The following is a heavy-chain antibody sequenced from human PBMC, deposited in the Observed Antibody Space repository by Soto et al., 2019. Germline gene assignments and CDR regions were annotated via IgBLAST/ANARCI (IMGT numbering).Heavy chain of an antibody. CDR1: GGSISSYY. CDR3: ARRYGYRLDY. Sequence: QVQLQESGPGLVKPSETLSLTCTVSGGSISSYYWSWIRQPPGKGLEWIGYLYYSGSTNYNPSLNIRVTLSVATSKTQFSLTLSSVTAADTAVYYCARRYGYRLDYWGQGTLVTVSS. CDR2: LYYSGST. J-gene: IGHJ4*02. D-gene: IGHD1-1*01. V-gene: IGHV4-59*08.